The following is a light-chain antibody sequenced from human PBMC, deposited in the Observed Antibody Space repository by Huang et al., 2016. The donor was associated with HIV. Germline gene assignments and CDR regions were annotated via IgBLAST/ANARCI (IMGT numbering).Light chain of an antibody. CDR1: QSVAYN. J-gene: IGKJ1*01. CDR3: QQYDKWPPVT. CDR2: GTS. Sequence: MVMTQSTDTLSVSPGERANLSCRASQSVAYNLAWYQQKAGQAPRLIIYGTSTRATGVPGRFSGSGAGTEFTLTISSLQSDDFGVYYCQQYDKWPPVTFGQGTKVEI. V-gene: IGKV3-15*01.